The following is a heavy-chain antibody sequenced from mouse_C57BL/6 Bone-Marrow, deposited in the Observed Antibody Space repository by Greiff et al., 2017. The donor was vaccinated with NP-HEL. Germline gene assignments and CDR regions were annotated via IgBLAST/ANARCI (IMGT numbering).Heavy chain of an antibody. D-gene: IGHD1-1*01. CDR2: IWTGGGT. CDR3: ARHYYGSSGSAMDY. Sequence: VKVEESGPGLVAPSQSLSITCTVSGFSLTSYAISWVRQPPGKGLEWLGVIWTGGGTNYNSALKSRLSISKDNSKSQVFLKMNSLQTDDTARYYCARHYYGSSGSAMDYWGQGTSVTVSS. CDR1: GFSLTSYA. V-gene: IGHV2-9-1*01. J-gene: IGHJ4*01.